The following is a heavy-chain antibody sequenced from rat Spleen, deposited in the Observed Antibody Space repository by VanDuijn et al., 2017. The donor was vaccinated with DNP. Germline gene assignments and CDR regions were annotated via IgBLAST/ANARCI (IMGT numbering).Heavy chain of an antibody. CDR3: ARDQRGFAY. J-gene: IGHJ3*01. CDR1: GFTFSDYD. Sequence: EVQLVESGGGLVQPGRSLKLSCAASGFTFSDYDMAWVRQAPTKGLEWVAAISTSGGSTYYRDSVKGRFTISRDNAKNTLYLQMNSLTSEDTATYYCARDQRGFAYWGQGTLVTVSS. D-gene: IGHD4-3*01. CDR2: ISTSGGST. V-gene: IGHV5S13*01.